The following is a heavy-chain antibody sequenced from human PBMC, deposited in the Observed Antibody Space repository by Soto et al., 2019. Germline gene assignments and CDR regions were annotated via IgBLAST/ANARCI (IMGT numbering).Heavy chain of an antibody. CDR1: GYSFTRYG. V-gene: IGHV1-18*01. CDR2: INTYNGNT. Sequence: QVQLVQSRAEVKNPGASVKVSCKASGYSFTRYGIAWARQAPGQGLEWMGWINTYNGNTKYAQNIQGRVTLTTDTSTSTAYMELTRLRSNATAINYCAMVDVYVTPRPPDVWGPGTTVIVSS. CDR3: AMVDVYVTPRPPDV. D-gene: IGHD3-16*01. J-gene: IGHJ6*02.